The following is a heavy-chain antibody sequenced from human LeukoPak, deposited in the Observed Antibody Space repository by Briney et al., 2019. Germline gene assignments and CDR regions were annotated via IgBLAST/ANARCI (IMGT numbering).Heavy chain of an antibody. V-gene: IGHV4-39*01. J-gene: IGHJ5*02. CDR1: GGSISSSSYY. D-gene: IGHD3-22*01. CDR3: ARHYDSSGYYYEFWFDP. CDR2: IYYSGST. Sequence: PSETLSLTCTVSGGSISSSSYYWGWIRQPPGKGLEWIGSIYYSGSTYYNPSLKSRVTISVDTSKNQFPLKLSSVTAADTAVYYCARHYDSSGYYYEFWFDPWGQGTLVTVSS.